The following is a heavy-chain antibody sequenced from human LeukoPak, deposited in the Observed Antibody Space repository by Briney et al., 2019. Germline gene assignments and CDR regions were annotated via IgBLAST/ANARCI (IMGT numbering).Heavy chain of an antibody. J-gene: IGHJ5*02. CDR3: ARHVRKRGIAVAGTPGWFDP. CDR2: INYTGST. CDR1: GDSITSYY. V-gene: IGHV4-59*08. D-gene: IGHD6-19*01. Sequence: SETLSLTCTVSGDSITSYYWNWLRQPPGKGLEWIGYINYTGSTNYNPSLKSRVTISLDASKNQFSLKLSSVTAADTAVYYCARHVRKRGIAVAGTPGWFDPWGQGTLVTVSS.